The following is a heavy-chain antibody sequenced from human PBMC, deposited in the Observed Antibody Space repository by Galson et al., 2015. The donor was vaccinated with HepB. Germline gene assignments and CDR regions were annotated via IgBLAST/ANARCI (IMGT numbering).Heavy chain of an antibody. CDR1: GFTFSTYN. J-gene: IGHJ5*02. CDR2: ISSGSTYI. D-gene: IGHD4-11*01. CDR3: AKDRLGGMTTVTTHWFDP. V-gene: IGHV3-21*04. Sequence: SLRLSCAASGFTFSTYNMNWVRQAPGKGLEWVSSISSGSTYIYYADSVKGRFTISRDNSKNKLYLQMNSLRAEDTAVYYCAKDRLGGMTTVTTHWFDPWGQGTLVTVSS.